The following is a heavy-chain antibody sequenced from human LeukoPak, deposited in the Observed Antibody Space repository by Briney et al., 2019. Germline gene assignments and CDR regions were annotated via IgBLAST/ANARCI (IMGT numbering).Heavy chain of an antibody. Sequence: GGSLRLSCAGSGFTFSDFWMTWVRQTPGKGLEWVANIKEDGTEKNLVDSVKGRFTISRDNSKNTLYLQMNSLRAEDTAVYYCAKQPYSSGLGMIDYWGQGTLVTVSS. CDR1: GFTFSDFW. J-gene: IGHJ4*02. CDR3: AKQPYSSGLGMIDY. D-gene: IGHD6-19*01. CDR2: IKEDGTEK. V-gene: IGHV3-7*03.